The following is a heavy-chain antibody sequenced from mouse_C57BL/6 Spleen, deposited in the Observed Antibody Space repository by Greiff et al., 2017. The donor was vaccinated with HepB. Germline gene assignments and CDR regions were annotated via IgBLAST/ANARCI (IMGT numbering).Heavy chain of an antibody. CDR3: ARNKGSYWYFDV. CDR1: GFSLTSYG. CDR2: IWSGGST. V-gene: IGHV2-2*01. Sequence: VKLVESGPGLVQPSQSLSITCTVSGFSLTSYGVHWVRQSPGKGLEWLGVIWSGGSTDYNAAFISRLSISKDNSKSQVFFKMNSLQADDTAIYYCARNKGSYWYFDVWGTGTTVTVSS. J-gene: IGHJ1*03. D-gene: IGHD1-1*01.